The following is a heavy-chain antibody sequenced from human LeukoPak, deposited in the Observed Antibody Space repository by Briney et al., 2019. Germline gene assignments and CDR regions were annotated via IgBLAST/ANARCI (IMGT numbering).Heavy chain of an antibody. CDR3: ARRRGGYCSGGSCHRFDY. CDR2: IYYSGST. CDR1: GSPIISSSYY. J-gene: IGHJ4*02. Sequence: PSETLSLTSTVSGSPIISSSYYWGWIRQPPGKGLEWIGSIYYSGSTYYNPSLKSRVTISVDTSKNQFSLKLSSVPAADTAVYYCARRRGGYCSGGSCHRFDYWGQGTLVTVSS. V-gene: IGHV4-39*07. D-gene: IGHD2-15*01.